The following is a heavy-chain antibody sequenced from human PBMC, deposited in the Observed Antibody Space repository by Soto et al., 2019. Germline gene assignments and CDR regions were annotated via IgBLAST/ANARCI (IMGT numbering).Heavy chain of an antibody. V-gene: IGHV3-64*01. CDR1: GFTFSSYA. CDR3: ARELWCGELSFDY. D-gene: IGHD3-10*01. Sequence: EVQLVESGGGLVQPGGSLRLSCAASGFTFSSYAMHWVRQAPGKGLEYVSAISSKGGSTYYANSVKGRFTISRDNXKNTLYLQMGSLRAEDMAVYYCARELWCGELSFDYWGQGPLVTVSS. CDR2: ISSKGGST. J-gene: IGHJ4*02.